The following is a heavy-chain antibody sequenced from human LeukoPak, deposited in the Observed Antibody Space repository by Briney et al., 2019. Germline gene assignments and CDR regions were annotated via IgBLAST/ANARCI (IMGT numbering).Heavy chain of an antibody. CDR3: AREGRYRYGYNEYHSYMDI. J-gene: IGHJ6*03. CDR2: VYYSGTT. CDR1: GGSISLSYYY. D-gene: IGHD5-24*01. Sequence: SETLSLTCSVSGGSISLSYYYWGWIRQPPGKALEWIGSVYYSGTTSYNPSLKSRVTISVDTSKNQFSLKLSSVTAAETAVYYCAREGRYRYGYNEYHSYMDIWGKGTTVTVSS. V-gene: IGHV4-39*07.